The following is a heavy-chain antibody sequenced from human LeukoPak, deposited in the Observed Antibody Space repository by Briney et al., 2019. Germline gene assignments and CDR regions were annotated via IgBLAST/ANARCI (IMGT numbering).Heavy chain of an antibody. CDR1: GASISSYY. J-gene: IGHJ2*01. CDR2: ILNTGSA. V-gene: IGHV4-59*01. Sequence: PSETLSLTCTVSGASISSYYWGWIRQPPGKGLEWIGYILNTGSANYNPSLKSRVTISIDTSENQFSLKLTSVTAADTAVYYCARDKALRNWYFDLWGRGTLATVSS. CDR3: ARDKALRNWYFDL.